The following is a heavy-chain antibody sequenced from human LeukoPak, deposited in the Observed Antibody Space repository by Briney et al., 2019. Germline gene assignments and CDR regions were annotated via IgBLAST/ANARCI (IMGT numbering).Heavy chain of an antibody. CDR1: GGSISSYY. Sequence: SETLSLTCTVSGGSISSYYWSWIRQPPGKGLEWIGYIYYSGSTNYNPSLKSRVTISVETSKNEFSLKLRSVTAADTAVYYCARGPNAILIDYGSSIDYWGQGTLVTVSS. CDR2: IYYSGST. J-gene: IGHJ4*02. D-gene: IGHD4-17*01. CDR3: ARGPNAILIDYGSSIDY. V-gene: IGHV4-59*01.